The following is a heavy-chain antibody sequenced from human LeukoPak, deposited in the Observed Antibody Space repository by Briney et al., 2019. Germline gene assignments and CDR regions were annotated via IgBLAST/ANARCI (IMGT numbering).Heavy chain of an antibody. J-gene: IGHJ4*02. CDR2: MNPNSGNT. V-gene: IGHV1-8*01. CDR1: GYTFTSYD. Sequence: ASVKVSCKASGYTFTSYDLNWVRQATGQGLEWMGWMNPNSGNTGYAQKFQGRVTMTRNTSISTAYMELSSLRSEDTAVYYCAGGPGSGSYDSLSPLDYWGQGTLVTVSS. D-gene: IGHD3-10*01. CDR3: AGGPGSGSYDSLSPLDY.